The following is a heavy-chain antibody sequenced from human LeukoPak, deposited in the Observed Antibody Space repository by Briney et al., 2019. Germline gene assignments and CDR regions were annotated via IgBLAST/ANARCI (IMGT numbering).Heavy chain of an antibody. CDR3: ARDEESLWFGEKNDAFDI. D-gene: IGHD3-10*01. V-gene: IGHV3-21*01. J-gene: IGHJ3*02. CDR1: GFTFSSYS. CDR2: ISSSSSYI. Sequence: GGPLRLSCAASGFTFSSYSMNWVRQAPGKGLEWVSSISSSSSYIYYADSVKGRFTISRDNAKNSLYLQMNSLRAEDTAVYYCARDEESLWFGEKNDAFDIWGQGTMVTVSS.